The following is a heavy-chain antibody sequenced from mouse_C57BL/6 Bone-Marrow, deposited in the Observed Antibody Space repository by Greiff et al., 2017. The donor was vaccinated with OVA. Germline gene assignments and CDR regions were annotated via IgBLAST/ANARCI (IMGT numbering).Heavy chain of an antibody. CDR3: ARHRWLPLYAMDY. CDR1: GFTFSSYG. J-gene: IGHJ4*01. V-gene: IGHV5-6*01. D-gene: IGHD2-3*01. Sequence: EVQRVESGGDLVKPGGSLKLSCAASGFTFSSYGMSWVRQTPDKRLEWVATISSGGSYTYYPDSVKGRFTISRDNAKNTLYLQMSSLKSEDTAMYYCARHRWLPLYAMDYWGQGTSVTVSS. CDR2: ISSGGSYT.